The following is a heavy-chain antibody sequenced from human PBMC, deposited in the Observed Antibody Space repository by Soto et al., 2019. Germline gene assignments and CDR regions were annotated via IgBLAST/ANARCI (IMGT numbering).Heavy chain of an antibody. Sequence: QVQLVQSGAEVKKPGSSVKVSCKASGGTFSSYAISWVRQAPGQGLEWMGGIIPVFGTANYAQKFQGSVTITADESTSTAYMELSSLRSEDTAVYYCARSRHLGSGTSGFADAFDIWGQGTMVTVSS. CDR1: GGTFSSYA. CDR2: IIPVFGTA. D-gene: IGHD3-10*01. J-gene: IGHJ3*02. V-gene: IGHV1-69*01. CDR3: ARSRHLGSGTSGFADAFDI.